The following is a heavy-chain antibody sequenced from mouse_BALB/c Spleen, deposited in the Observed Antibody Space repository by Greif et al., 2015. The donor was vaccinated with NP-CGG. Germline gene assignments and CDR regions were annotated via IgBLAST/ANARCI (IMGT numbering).Heavy chain of an antibody. CDR3: ARSGITTAYAMDY. CDR1: GYSFTGYF. Sequence: EVQLQQSGPELVKPGASVKISCKASGYSFTGYFMNWVMQSHGKSLEWIGRINPYNGDTFYNQKFKGKATLTVDKSSSTAHMELRSLASEDSAVYYCARSGITTAYAMDYWGQGTSVTVSS. D-gene: IGHD1-2*01. CDR2: INPYNGDT. J-gene: IGHJ4*01. V-gene: IGHV1-20*02.